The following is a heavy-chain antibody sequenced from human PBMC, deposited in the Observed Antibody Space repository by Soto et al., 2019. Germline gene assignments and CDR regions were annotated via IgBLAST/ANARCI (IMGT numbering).Heavy chain of an antibody. D-gene: IGHD3-22*01. Sequence: SETLSLTCTVSGDTSTSYYWGWIRQAPGKGLEWIGHIHNSGTSTHNPSLNGRVTISIDMSKKQFSLKLTSLTSADTAVYYCARDFYDSVGYTWFDYWRQGPLVTVSS. V-gene: IGHV4-59*01. CDR1: GDTSTSYY. J-gene: IGHJ5*01. CDR3: ARDFYDSVGYTWFDY. CDR2: IHNSGTS.